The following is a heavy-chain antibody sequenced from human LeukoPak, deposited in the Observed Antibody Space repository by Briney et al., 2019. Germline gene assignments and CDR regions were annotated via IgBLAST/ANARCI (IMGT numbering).Heavy chain of an antibody. J-gene: IGHJ6*02. Sequence: GGSLRLSCAASEFTFSSYSMNWVRQAPGKGLEWVSYITNSGNSKSYADSVKGRFTISRDNTKNSLYLQMNGLRAEDTAVYYCAKELSGYYGMDVWGQGTTVTVSS. CDR1: EFTFSSYS. D-gene: IGHD3-16*02. CDR2: ITNSGNSK. CDR3: AKELSGYYGMDV. V-gene: IGHV3-48*01.